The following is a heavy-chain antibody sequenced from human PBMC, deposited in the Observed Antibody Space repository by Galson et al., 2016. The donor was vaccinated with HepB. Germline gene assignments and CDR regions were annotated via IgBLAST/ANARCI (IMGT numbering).Heavy chain of an antibody. CDR3: AKLDCGRDCPRDD. V-gene: IGHV3-30*19. CDR2: ISYDGGDK. D-gene: IGHD2-21*02. CDR1: GFTFSRYG. J-gene: IGHJ4*02. Sequence: SLRLSCAASGFTFSRYGMHWVRQAPGKGLEWVAVISYDGGDKQYADSVKGRFTVSRDNSKNTLFLQMNSLRVEETAVYYCAKLDCGRDCPRDDWGQGTLVTVSA.